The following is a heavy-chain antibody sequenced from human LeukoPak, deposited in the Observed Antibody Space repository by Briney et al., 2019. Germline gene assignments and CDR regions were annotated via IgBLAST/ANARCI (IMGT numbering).Heavy chain of an antibody. D-gene: IGHD3-10*01. Sequence: GGSLRLSCAASGFTFSDYYMSWIRQAPGKGLEWVSYISSSGSTIYYADSVKGRFTISRDNAKNSLYLQMDSLRAEDTAVYYCARDYYYGSGSYQPIDYWGQGTLVTVSS. J-gene: IGHJ4*02. CDR2: ISSSGSTI. CDR3: ARDYYYGSGSYQPIDY. CDR1: GFTFSDYY. V-gene: IGHV3-11*01.